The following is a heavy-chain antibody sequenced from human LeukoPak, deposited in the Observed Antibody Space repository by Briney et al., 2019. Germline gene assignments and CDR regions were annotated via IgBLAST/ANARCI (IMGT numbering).Heavy chain of an antibody. CDR1: GGSFSGYY. CDR2: INHSGST. V-gene: IGHV4-34*01. CDR3: ARIAVAGARGPWFDP. Sequence: SETLSLTCAVYGGSFSGYYWSWIRQPPGKGLEWIGEINHSGSTNYNPSLKSRVTISVDTSKNQFSLKLSSVTAADTAVNYCARIAVAGARGPWFDPWGQGTLVTLSS. D-gene: IGHD6-19*01. J-gene: IGHJ5*02.